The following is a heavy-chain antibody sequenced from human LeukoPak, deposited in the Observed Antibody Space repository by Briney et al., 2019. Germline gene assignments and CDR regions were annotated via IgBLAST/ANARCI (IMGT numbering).Heavy chain of an antibody. V-gene: IGHV4-31*03. CDR1: GGSISSGGYY. J-gene: IGHJ6*02. CDR3: ARDQATLGYYYYGMDV. CDR2: IYYSGST. Sequence: SETLSLTCTVSGGSISSGGYYWSWIRQHPGKGLEWIGYIYYSGSTYYNPSLKSRVTISVDTSKNQFSLKLSSVTAADTAVYYCARDQATLGYYYYGMDVWGQGTTVAVSS.